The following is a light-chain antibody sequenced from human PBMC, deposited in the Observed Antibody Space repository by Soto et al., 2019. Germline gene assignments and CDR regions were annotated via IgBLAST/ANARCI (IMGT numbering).Light chain of an antibody. Sequence: QSVLTQPASVSGSPGQSITISCTGTSSDVGGYNYVSWYQQHPGKAPKFMIYDVSNRPSGVSNRFSGSKSGNTASLTTSGLQAEDEADYYCSSSTTSNSRQIVFVTGTKVTV. CDR2: DVS. CDR3: SSSTTSNSRQIV. J-gene: IGLJ1*01. CDR1: SSDVGGYNY. V-gene: IGLV2-14*01.